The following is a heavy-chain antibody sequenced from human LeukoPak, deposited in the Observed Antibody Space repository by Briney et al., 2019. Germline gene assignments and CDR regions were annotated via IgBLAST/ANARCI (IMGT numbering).Heavy chain of an antibody. CDR2: ISGSGDST. CDR3: AKGGSGSCYSHFDY. V-gene: IGHV3-23*01. J-gene: IGHJ4*02. Sequence: GEPLKISRPASGFPFQRYAMNWDRKVPGKGLYGASAISGSGDSTYYADSVKGRFTISRDNSKNTLYLQMNTLRAEDTAVYYCAKGGSGSCYSHFDYWGQGTLVTVSS. CDR1: GFPFQRYA. D-gene: IGHD2-15*01.